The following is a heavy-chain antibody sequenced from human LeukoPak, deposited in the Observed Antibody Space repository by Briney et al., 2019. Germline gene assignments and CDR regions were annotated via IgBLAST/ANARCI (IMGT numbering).Heavy chain of an antibody. D-gene: IGHD2-15*01. CDR2: ISWNSGSI. Sequence: PGGSLRLSCAASGFTFDDYAMHWVRQAPGKGLEWVSGISWNSGSIGYADSAKGRFTISRDNAKNSLYLQMNSLRAEDMALYYCAKDMSSGGSRTGGAFDIWGQGTMVTVSS. V-gene: IGHV3-9*03. J-gene: IGHJ3*02. CDR3: AKDMSSGGSRTGGAFDI. CDR1: GFTFDDYA.